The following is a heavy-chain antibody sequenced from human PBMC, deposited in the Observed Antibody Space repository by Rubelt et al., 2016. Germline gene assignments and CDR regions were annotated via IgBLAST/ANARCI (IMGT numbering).Heavy chain of an antibody. J-gene: IGHJ5*02. CDR2: LFYSGST. Sequence: QLQLQESGPGLVKPSETLSLTCTVSCGSLSSSSYYWGWIRQPPGTGLEWIGSLFYSGSTYYNPSLKSRVTMSVDTSKNQFSLKLSSVTDEDTAVYYCARHSHNCSSTSCGLNWFDPWGQGTRVTVSS. D-gene: IGHD2-2*01. V-gene: IGHV4-39*01. CDR3: ARHSHNCSSTSCGLNWFDP. CDR1: CGSLSSSSYY.